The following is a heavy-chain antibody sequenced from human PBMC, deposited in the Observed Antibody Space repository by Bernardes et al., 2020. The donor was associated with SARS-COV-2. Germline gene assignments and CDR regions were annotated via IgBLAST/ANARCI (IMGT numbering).Heavy chain of an antibody. V-gene: IGHV3-74*01. CDR3: VRGTIDWKGYDY. D-gene: IGHD3-9*01. CDR2: IRGDGGTT. J-gene: IGHJ4*02. Sequence: GGSLRLSCAASGFTFSRHYMHWVRKVPGTGLVWVSEIRGDGGTTRYADSVEGRFTISRDNAKNTLYLQMYSLGVEDTAVYYCVRGTIDWKGYDYWGRGSLVTVSS. CDR1: GFTFSRHY.